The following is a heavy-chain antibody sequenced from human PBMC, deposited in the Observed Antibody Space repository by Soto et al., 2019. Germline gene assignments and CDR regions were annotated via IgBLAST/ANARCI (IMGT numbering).Heavy chain of an antibody. CDR2: IDPSDSQT. J-gene: IGHJ4*02. CDR3: ARQIYDSDNGTNFQYYFDS. D-gene: IGHD2-8*01. V-gene: IGHV5-10-1*01. Sequence: PGESPKISCKGSGYSFAGYWITWVRQKPGKGLEWMGRIDPSDSQTYYSPSFRGHVTISATKSITTVFLQWSSLRASDTAMYYCARQIYDSDNGTNFQYYFDSWGQGTRVTVSS. CDR1: GYSFAGYW.